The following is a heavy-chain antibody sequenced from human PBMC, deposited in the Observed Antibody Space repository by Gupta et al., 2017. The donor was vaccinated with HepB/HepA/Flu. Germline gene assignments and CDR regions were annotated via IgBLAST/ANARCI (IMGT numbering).Heavy chain of an antibody. CDR2: ISGSGGST. D-gene: IGHD2-2*02. J-gene: IGHJ4*02. Sequence: EVQLLESGGGLVQPGGSLRLSCADSGFTFSSYAMSWVRQAPGKGLEWVSAISGSGGSTYYADSVKGRFTISRDNSKNTLYLQMNSLRAEDTAVYYWAKGPAAIWGGYFDYWGQGTLVTVSS. CDR1: GFTFSSYA. V-gene: IGHV3-23*01. CDR3: AKGPAAIWGGYFDY.